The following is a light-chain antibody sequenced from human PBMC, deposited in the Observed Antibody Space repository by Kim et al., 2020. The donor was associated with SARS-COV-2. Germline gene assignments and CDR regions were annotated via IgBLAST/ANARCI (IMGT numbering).Light chain of an antibody. V-gene: IGKV4-1*01. CDR1: HTDLYNSNNKNY. Sequence: ATLNCKSSHTDLYNSNNKNYLAWYQQKPGQAPKLLIYWASIRESGVSDRFSGSGSETDFTLTISSLQAEDVAVYYCQQYYSTPPSFGQGTKLEI. CDR3: QQYYSTPPS. CDR2: WAS. J-gene: IGKJ2*03.